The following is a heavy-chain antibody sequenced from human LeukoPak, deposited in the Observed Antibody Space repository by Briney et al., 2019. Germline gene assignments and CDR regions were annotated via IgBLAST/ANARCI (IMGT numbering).Heavy chain of an antibody. D-gene: IGHD3-10*01. CDR2: VWHDGSNR. CDR1: GFTFSSYA. J-gene: IGHJ4*02. CDR3: SRGLFGSGSCPDY. V-gene: IGHV3-33*01. Sequence: SGGSLRLSCTAPGFTFSSYAIHWIRQAPGKGLEGVALVWHDGSNRYYADSVKGRFTISRANSKNTVYLQMDSLRAEDRAVYYGSRGLFGSGSCPDYWGQGTLVTVSS.